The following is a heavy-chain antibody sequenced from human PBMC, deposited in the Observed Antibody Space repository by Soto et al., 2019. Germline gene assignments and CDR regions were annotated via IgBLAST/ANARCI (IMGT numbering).Heavy chain of an antibody. CDR3: ARDPFGPHHGGSADFHP. V-gene: IGHV3-53*01. D-gene: IGHD2-15*01. J-gene: IGHJ5*02. Sequence: EVHLVESGGDLVQPGGSLRLSCAASGFTVRTNYMNWVRQAPGKGLQWVSVIHSDGTAYYADSVKGRFTISRDVSKNTLYLQMTSLRAEDTAIYYCARDPFGPHHGGSADFHPWGQGTLVTVSS. CDR2: IHSDGTA. CDR1: GFTVRTNY.